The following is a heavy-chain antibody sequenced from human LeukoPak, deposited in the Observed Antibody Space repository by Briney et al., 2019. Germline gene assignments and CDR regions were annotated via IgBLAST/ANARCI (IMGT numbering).Heavy chain of an antibody. D-gene: IGHD5-24*01. Sequence: PGGSLRLSCAASGFTFSSYWMSWVRQAPGKGLEWVANIKQDGSEKYYVDSVKGRFTISRDNAKNSLYLQMNSLRAEDTAVYYCARRVLGKMATMVFDYGGKGPLATFPS. V-gene: IGHV3-7*03. CDR2: IKQDGSEK. CDR3: ARRVLGKMATMVFDY. J-gene: IGHJ4*02. CDR1: GFTFSSYW.